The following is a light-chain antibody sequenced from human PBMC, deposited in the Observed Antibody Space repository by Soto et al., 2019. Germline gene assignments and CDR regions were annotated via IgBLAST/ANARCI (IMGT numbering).Light chain of an antibody. CDR3: QQYKSWPQIT. J-gene: IGKJ5*01. CDR1: QSVRTK. CDR2: GAS. V-gene: IGKV3-15*01. Sequence: EIVMTPSPDTLYVSPVEGSTLSCRASQSVRTKLAWYQQKAGQAPRLLIYGASTRATGIPDRFSGSGSGTEFTLTISSLQSEDLAVYDCQQYKSWPQITFGQGTRLEIK.